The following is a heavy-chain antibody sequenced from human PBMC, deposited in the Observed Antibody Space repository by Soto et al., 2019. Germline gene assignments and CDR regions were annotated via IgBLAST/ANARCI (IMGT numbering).Heavy chain of an antibody. CDR3: AREGGYDSATIY. D-gene: IGHD5-12*01. V-gene: IGHV4-59*12. CDR2: IYYSGST. J-gene: IGHJ4*02. CDR1: GGSISSYY. Sequence: SETLSLTCTVSGGSISSYYWSWIRQPPGKGLEWIGCIYYSGSTYYNPSLKSRVTISVDTSKNQFSLKLSSVTAADTAVYYCAREGGYDSATIYWGQGTLVTVSS.